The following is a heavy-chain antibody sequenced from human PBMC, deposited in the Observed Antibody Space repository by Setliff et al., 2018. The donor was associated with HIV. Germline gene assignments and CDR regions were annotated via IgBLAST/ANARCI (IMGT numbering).Heavy chain of an antibody. CDR1: GYSISSGYY. J-gene: IGHJ5*02. CDR2: INDSGST. V-gene: IGHV4-38-2*01. Sequence: SETLSLTCAVSGYSISSGYYWGWIRQPPGEGLEWIGEINDSGSTNYSPSLKSRVTISVDTSKNQFSLKLSSVTAADTAVYYCARGVRVGPTTTANWFDPWGQGTLVTVSS. D-gene: IGHD1-26*01. CDR3: ARGVRVGPTTTANWFDP.